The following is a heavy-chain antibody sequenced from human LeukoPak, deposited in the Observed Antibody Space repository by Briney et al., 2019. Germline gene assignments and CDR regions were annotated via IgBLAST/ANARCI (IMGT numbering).Heavy chain of an antibody. CDR1: GFTFSTYP. D-gene: IGHD2-15*01. J-gene: IGHJ4*02. Sequence: GGSLRLSCAASGFTFSTYPMNWVRQAPGKGPEWVSAITFNGGWTFYADSVKGRFTISRDNSRNTLYLQMDSLRAEDTALYFCAKDPPHSPFEDWGQGTLVTVSS. CDR2: ITFNGGWT. CDR3: AKDPPHSPFED. V-gene: IGHV3-23*01.